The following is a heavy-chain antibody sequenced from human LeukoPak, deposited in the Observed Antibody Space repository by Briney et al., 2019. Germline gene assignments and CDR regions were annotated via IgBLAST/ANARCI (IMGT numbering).Heavy chain of an antibody. J-gene: IGHJ4*02. CDR2: INAGNGNT. CDR3: AREEEGYSYGFRDFDY. CDR1: GYTFTSYA. Sequence: ASVKVSCKASGYTFTSYAMHWVRQAPGQRLEWMGWINAGNGNTKYSQKFQGRVAITRDTSASTAYMELSSLRSEDTAVYYCAREEEGYSYGFRDFDYWGQGTLVTVSS. D-gene: IGHD5-18*01. V-gene: IGHV1-3*01.